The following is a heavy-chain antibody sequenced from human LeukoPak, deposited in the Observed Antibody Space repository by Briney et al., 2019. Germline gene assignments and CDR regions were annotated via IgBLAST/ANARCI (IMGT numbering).Heavy chain of an antibody. D-gene: IGHD6-13*01. CDR2: IGANNGNT. CDR1: GYTFTSFG. Sequence: GASAKVSCKASGYTFTSFGISWVRQAPGQGLEWMGWIGANNGNTNYAQKLQGRVTMTTDTSTSTAYMELRSLRSDDTAVYYCARGPGIAAAGAFDIWGQGTMVTVSS. V-gene: IGHV1-18*01. J-gene: IGHJ3*02. CDR3: ARGPGIAAAGAFDI.